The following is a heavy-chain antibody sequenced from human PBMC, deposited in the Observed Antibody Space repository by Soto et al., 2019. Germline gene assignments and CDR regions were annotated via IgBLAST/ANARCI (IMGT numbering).Heavy chain of an antibody. Sequence: GLEWMGIINPSGGSTSYAQKFQGRVTMTRDTSTSTVYMELSSLRSEDTAVYYCARVQRLLLGYYYYYYYMDVWGKGTTVTVSS. CDR3: ARVQRLLLGYYYYYYYMDV. V-gene: IGHV1-46*01. D-gene: IGHD3-22*01. CDR2: INPSGGST. J-gene: IGHJ6*03.